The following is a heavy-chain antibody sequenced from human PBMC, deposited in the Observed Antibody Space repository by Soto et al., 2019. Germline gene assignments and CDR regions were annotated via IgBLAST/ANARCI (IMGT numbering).Heavy chain of an antibody. CDR2: ISDSGGRT. CDR3: AKFHGSGTYYNFPDY. V-gene: IGHV3-23*01. Sequence: GGSLRLSCAASGFTFSTYAMSWVRQAPGKGLEWVSTISDSGGRTYYAASVKGRFTISRDNSKNTLYLLMNTLSAEDTALYYCAKFHGSGTYYNFPDYWGQGTLVTVPS. J-gene: IGHJ4*02. D-gene: IGHD3-10*01. CDR1: GFTFSTYA.